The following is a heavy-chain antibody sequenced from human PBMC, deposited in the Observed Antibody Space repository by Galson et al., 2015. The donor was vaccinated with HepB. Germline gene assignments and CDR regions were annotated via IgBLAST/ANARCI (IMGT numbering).Heavy chain of an antibody. Sequence: SLRLSCAASGLTFSDYGMNWVRQAPGKGLEWISYIGGAGNVVYYADSVKGRFTISRDNAKHSLYLQMNSLRAEDTAVYYCARDQRESAAGTFHWFDPWGQGTLVTVSS. CDR3: ARDQRESAAGTFHWFDP. V-gene: IGHV3-48*01. CDR2: IGGAGNVV. J-gene: IGHJ5*02. CDR1: GLTFSDYG. D-gene: IGHD6-13*01.